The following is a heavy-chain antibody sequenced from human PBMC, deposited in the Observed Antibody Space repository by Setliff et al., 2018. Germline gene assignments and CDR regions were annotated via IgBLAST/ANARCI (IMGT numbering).Heavy chain of an antibody. J-gene: IGHJ4*02. CDR3: VRDVSRWLQFLGSFDQ. D-gene: IGHD5-12*01. CDR2: IKWNGGDR. V-gene: IGHV3-20*04. Sequence: GGSLRLSCVASGFTFDDYDMAWVRQAPGKGLEWVAGIKWNGGDRGYADSVRGRFTISRDNAKNSLHLQMDSLRAEDTALYYCVRDVSRWLQFLGSFDQWGQGTQVTVSS. CDR1: GFTFDDYD.